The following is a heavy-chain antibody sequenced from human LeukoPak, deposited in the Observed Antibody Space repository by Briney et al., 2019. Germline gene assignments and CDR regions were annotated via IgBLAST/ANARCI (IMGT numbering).Heavy chain of an antibody. CDR2: ISPNSGGT. V-gene: IGHV1-2*02. J-gene: IGHJ4*02. CDR3: AGLLLSGSYFDY. Sequence: GASVKVSCKASGYTFAAYYIHWVRQAPGQGLEWMGWISPNSGGTNYAQKFQGRVTMTRDTSISTAYMELSTLRSDDTAVYYCAGLLLSGSYFDYWGQGTLVTASS. D-gene: IGHD1-26*01. CDR1: GYTFAAYY.